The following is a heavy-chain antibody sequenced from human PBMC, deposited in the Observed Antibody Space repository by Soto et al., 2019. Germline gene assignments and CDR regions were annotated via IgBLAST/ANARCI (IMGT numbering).Heavy chain of an antibody. J-gene: IGHJ3*02. V-gene: IGHV3-33*01. CDR3: ARDEAYYYDSSGNDAFDI. CDR1: GFTFSSYG. CDR2: IWYDGSNK. D-gene: IGHD3-22*01. Sequence: PGGSLRLSCAASGFTFSSYGMHWVRQAPGKGLEWVAVIWYDGSNKYYADSVKGRFTISRDNSKNTLYLQMNSLRAEDTAVYYCARDEAYYYDSSGNDAFDIWGQGTMVTVSS.